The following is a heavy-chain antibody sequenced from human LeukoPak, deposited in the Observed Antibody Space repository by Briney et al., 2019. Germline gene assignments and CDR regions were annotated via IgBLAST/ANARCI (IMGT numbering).Heavy chain of an antibody. J-gene: IGHJ4*02. CDR1: GYTFTGYY. Sequence: ASVKVSCKASGYTFTGYYMHWVRQAPGQGLEWMGWINPNSGGTNYAQKFQGRVTMTRDTSISTAYMELSRLRSDDTAVYYCARVGSRTPPVPAAFSQNLDEDYWGQGTLVTVSS. CDR2: INPNSGGT. CDR3: ARVGSRTPPVPAAFSQNLDEDY. V-gene: IGHV1-2*02. D-gene: IGHD2-2*01.